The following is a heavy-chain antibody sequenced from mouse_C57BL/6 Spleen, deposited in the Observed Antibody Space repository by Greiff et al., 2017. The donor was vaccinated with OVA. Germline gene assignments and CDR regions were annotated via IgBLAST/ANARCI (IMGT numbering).Heavy chain of an antibody. V-gene: IGHV1-53*01. CDR2: INPSNGGT. Sequence: QVHVKQPGTELVKPGASVKLSCKASGYTFTSYWMHWVKQRPGQGLEWIGNINPSNGGTNYNEKFKSKATLTVDKSSSTAYMQLSSLTSEDSAVYYCARGEGLLLRLDYWGQGTTLTVSS. CDR1: GYTFTSYW. J-gene: IGHJ2*01. CDR3: ARGEGLLLRLDY. D-gene: IGHD1-1*01.